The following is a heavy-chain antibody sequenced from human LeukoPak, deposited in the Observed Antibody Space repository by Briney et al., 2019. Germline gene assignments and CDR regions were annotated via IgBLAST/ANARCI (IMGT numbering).Heavy chain of an antibody. Sequence: GESLKISCKGSGYSFTSYWIGWVRQMPGKGLEWMGIIYPGDSDTRYSPSFQGQVTISADKPISTAYLQWSSLKASDTAMYYCASPLGRYDSSGTFKDYWGQGTLVTVTS. CDR1: GYSFTSYW. CDR2: IYPGDSDT. J-gene: IGHJ4*02. D-gene: IGHD3-22*01. CDR3: ASPLGRYDSSGTFKDY. V-gene: IGHV5-51*04.